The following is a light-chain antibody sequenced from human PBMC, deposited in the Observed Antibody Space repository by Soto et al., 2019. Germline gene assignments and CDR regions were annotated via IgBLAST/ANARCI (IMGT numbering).Light chain of an antibody. CDR1: QSISSW. CDR3: QHYNSYSEA. Sequence: DIQMTQPPSTLSASVGDRVTITCRASQSISSWLAWYQQKPGKAPKLLIYDASSLESGVPSRFSGSGSGTEFTLTISSLQPDDFATYYCQHYNSYSEAFGQGTKVDFK. V-gene: IGKV1-5*01. J-gene: IGKJ1*01. CDR2: DAS.